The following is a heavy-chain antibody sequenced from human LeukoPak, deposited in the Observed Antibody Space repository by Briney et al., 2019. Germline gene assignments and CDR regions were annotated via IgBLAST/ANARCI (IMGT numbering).Heavy chain of an antibody. D-gene: IGHD3-9*01. CDR3: AREKLLRYFDWLTDPAEGPHFDY. CDR1: GGSISRYY. Sequence: PSETLSLTCTVSGGSISRYYWSWIRQPPGKGLEWIGYIYYSGSTHFNPSLKSRVTISVDTSKNQFSLQLNSVTPEDTAVYYCAREKLLRYFDWLTDPAEGPHFDYWGQGTLVTVSS. V-gene: IGHV4-59*12. J-gene: IGHJ4*02. CDR2: IYYSGST.